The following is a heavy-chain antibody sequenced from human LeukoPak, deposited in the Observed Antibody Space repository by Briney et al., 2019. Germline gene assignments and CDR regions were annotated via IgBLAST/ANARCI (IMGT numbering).Heavy chain of an antibody. V-gene: IGHV7-4-1*02. CDR2: INTNTGNP. J-gene: IGHJ6*02. CDR3: ARGLAAAGNPPVYYYYGMDV. D-gene: IGHD6-13*01. Sequence: ASVKVSCKASGYTFTSYAMNWVRQAPGQGLEWMGWINTNTGNPTYTQGFTGRFVFSLDTSVSTAYLQINSLKAEDTAVYYCARGLAAAGNPPVYYYYGMDVWGQGTTVTVSS. CDR1: GYTFTSYA.